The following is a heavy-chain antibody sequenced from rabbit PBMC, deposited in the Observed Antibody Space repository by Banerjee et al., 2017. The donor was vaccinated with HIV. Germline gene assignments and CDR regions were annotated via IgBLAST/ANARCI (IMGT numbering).Heavy chain of an antibody. V-gene: IGHV1S40*01. CDR2: IYAGSGST. J-gene: IGHJ4*01. D-gene: IGHD7-1*01. CDR1: GIDFSSYYY. Sequence: QSLEESGGDLVKPEGSLTLTCKASGIDFSSYYYMCWVRQAPGKGLEWIACIYAGSGSTYYASWAKGRFTISGTSSTTVTLQMTGLTAADTATYFCARDFGGYAGYDATGRIDLWGPGTLVTVS. CDR3: ARDFGGYAGYDATGRIDL.